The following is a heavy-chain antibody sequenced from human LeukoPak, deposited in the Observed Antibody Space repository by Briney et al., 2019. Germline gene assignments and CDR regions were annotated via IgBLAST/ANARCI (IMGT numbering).Heavy chain of an antibody. J-gene: IGHJ3*02. V-gene: IGHV3-33*01. CDR2: IWYDASNI. CDR3: ASLLDAFDI. CDR1: GFTFSSFV. Sequence: GGSLRLSCAASGFTFSSFVMHWVRQAPGKGLEWVAAIWYDASNIYYADSLKGRVTISRDNSKNTLYLQMNNLRAEDTAVYYCASLLDAFDIWGQGTMVTVSS. D-gene: IGHD3-10*01.